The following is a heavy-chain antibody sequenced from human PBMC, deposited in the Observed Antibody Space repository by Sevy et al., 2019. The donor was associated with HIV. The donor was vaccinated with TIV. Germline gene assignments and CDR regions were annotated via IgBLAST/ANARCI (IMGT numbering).Heavy chain of an antibody. J-gene: IGHJ4*02. CDR2: ISPYKGTT. CDR3: ARDRDYDYIWGTFPYRDF. D-gene: IGHD3-16*01. Sequence: ASVKVSCKASGYIFTSYGISWVRQAPGRALEWVGWISPYKGTTNYAQKFQGRVTMTTDTSTFTVYMQLRSLRSDDTAIYYCARDRDYDYIWGTFPYRDFWGQGTLVTVSS. CDR1: GYIFTSYG. V-gene: IGHV1-18*01.